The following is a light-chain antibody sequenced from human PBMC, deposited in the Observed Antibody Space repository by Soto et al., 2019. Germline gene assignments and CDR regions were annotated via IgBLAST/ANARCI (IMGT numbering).Light chain of an antibody. CDR3: QQFNSWPRT. J-gene: IGKJ1*01. CDR2: GAS. V-gene: IGKV3-15*01. Sequence: IVMTQSPATVSGSPGERVTISCRASQSVSGNVAWYHQKPGQPPRLLVYGASTTATDIPARFFGSGSETDFTLTITRLQSEDFGIYYCQQFNSWPRTFGQGTKVEIK. CDR1: QSVSGN.